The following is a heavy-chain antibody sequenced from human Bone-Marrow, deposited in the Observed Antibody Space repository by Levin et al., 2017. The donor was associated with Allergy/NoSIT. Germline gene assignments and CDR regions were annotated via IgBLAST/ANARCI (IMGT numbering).Heavy chain of an antibody. CDR3: ARDKRAATPYYLDD. CDR1: GFTFDDYA. D-gene: IGHD2-15*01. V-gene: IGHV3-9*01. J-gene: IGHJ4*02. CDR2: ISWNSGSR. Sequence: PGGSLRLSCAASGFTFDDYAMHWVRQAPGEGLEWVSGISWNSGSRGYADSVKGRFTISRDNAKNSLYLQMNSLRPEDTALYYCARDKRAATPYYLDDWGQGTLVTVSS.